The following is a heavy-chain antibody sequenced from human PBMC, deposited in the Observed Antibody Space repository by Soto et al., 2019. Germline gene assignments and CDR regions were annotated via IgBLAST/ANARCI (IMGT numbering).Heavy chain of an antibody. V-gene: IGHV4-4*07. CDR1: GASISGFY. D-gene: IGHD1-1*01. Sequence: SETLSLTCTVSGASISGFYLSWIRKSAGKGLEWIGRIYATGTTDYNPSLKSRVMMSVDTSKKQFSLKLRSVTAADTAVYYCVRDGTKTLRDWFDPWGQGISVTVPQ. CDR2: IYATGTT. CDR3: VRDGTKTLRDWFDP. J-gene: IGHJ5*02.